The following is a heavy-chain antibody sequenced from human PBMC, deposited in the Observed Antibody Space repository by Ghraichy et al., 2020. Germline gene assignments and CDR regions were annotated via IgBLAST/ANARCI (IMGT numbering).Heavy chain of an antibody. CDR2: FDPEDGET. V-gene: IGHV1-24*01. D-gene: IGHD2-21*01. Sequence: ASVKVSCKVSGYTLTELSMHWVRQAPGKGLEWMGGFDPEDGETIYAQKFQGRVTMTEDTSTDTAYMELSSLRSEDTAVYYCATAPRILWWSRGFQHWGQGILVTVSS. CDR3: ATAPRILWWSRGFQH. CDR1: GYTLTELS. J-gene: IGHJ1*01.